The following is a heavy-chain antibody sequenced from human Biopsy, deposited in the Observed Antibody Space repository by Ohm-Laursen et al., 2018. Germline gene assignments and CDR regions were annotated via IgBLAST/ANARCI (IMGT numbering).Heavy chain of an antibody. CDR3: ARDYDTSGYYYVS. V-gene: IGHV4-39*01. CDR2: IFYRGST. J-gene: IGHJ5*02. D-gene: IGHD3-22*01. Sequence: SDTLSLTCTVSGGPISNNNYYWGWIRQPPGKGLEWIGSIFYRGSTHYKPSLKSRVNISVDTPKNQFSLKLNSVTAAGTAVYYCARDYDTSGYYYVSWGQGTLVTVSS. CDR1: GGPISNNNYY.